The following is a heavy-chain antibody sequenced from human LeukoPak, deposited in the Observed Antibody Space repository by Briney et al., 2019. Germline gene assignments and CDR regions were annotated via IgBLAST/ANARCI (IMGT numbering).Heavy chain of an antibody. CDR1: GGSISSGDYY. J-gene: IGHJ4*02. CDR3: ARGRTAMV. CDR2: INHSGST. V-gene: IGHV4-30-4*01. D-gene: IGHD5-18*01. Sequence: SQTLSLTCTVSGGSISSGDYYWSWIRQPPGKGLEWIGEINHSGSTNYNPSLKSRVTISVDTSKNQFSLKLSSVTAADTAVYYCARGRTAMVWGQGTLVTVSS.